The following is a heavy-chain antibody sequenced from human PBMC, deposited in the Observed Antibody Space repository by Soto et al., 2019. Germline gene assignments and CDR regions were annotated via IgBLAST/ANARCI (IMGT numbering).Heavy chain of an antibody. J-gene: IGHJ6*02. V-gene: IGHV1-58*01. CDR3: AADRPAYSSSWYVEYYGMDV. CDR2: IVVGSGNT. CDR1: GFTFTSSA. Sequence: SVKVSCKASGFTFTSSAVQWVRQARGQRLEWIGWIVVGSGNTNYAQKFQERVTITRDMSTSTAYMELSSLRSEDTAVYYCAADRPAYSSSWYVEYYGMDVWGQGTTVTVSS. D-gene: IGHD6-13*01.